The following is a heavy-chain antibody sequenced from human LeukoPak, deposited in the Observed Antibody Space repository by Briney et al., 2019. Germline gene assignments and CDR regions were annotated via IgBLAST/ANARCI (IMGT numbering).Heavy chain of an antibody. CDR3: ARDGPGAGHAFDY. CDR1: GFTFSSYA. Sequence: PGGSLRLSCAASGFTFSSYAMHWVRQAPGKGLEWVAFIRYDGSNKYYADSVKGRFTISGDNSKDTLYLQMNSLRAEDTAVYYCARDGPGAGHAFDYWGQGTLVIVSS. V-gene: IGHV3-30*02. CDR2: IRYDGSNK. J-gene: IGHJ4*02.